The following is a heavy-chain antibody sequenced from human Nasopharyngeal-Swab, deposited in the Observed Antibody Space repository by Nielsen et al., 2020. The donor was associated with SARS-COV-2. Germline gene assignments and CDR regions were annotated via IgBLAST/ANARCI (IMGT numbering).Heavy chain of an antibody. V-gene: IGHV3-30-3*01. CDR2: ISYDGSNK. J-gene: IGHJ6*03. Sequence: WIRQPPGKGLEWVAVISYDGSNKYYADSVKRRFTISRDNSKNTLYLQMNSLRAEDTAVYYCARDYTAMLYYYYYMDVWGKGTTVTVSS. D-gene: IGHD5-18*01. CDR3: ARDYTAMLYYYYYMDV.